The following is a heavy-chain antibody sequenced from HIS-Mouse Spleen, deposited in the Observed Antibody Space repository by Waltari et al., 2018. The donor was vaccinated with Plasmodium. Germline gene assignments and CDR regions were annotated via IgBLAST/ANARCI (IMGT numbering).Heavy chain of an antibody. CDR2: ISYDGSNK. CDR3: AKDRRSSSWYVDY. D-gene: IGHD6-13*01. J-gene: IGHJ4*02. CDR1: GFTFRSYG. Sequence: QVQLVESGGGVVQPRRSLRLSCAASGFTFRSYGMHWVRQAPGKGLEWVAVISYDGSNKYYADSVKGRFTISRDNSKNTLYLQMNSLRAEDTAVYYCAKDRRSSSWYVDYWGQGTLVTVSS. V-gene: IGHV3-30*18.